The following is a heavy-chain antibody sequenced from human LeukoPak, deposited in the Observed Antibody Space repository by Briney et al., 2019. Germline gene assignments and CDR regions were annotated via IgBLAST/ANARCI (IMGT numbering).Heavy chain of an antibody. V-gene: IGHV3-30*18. J-gene: IGHJ3*02. D-gene: IGHD2-2*02. CDR2: TSYDGSDK. Sequence: GGSLRLSCAASGFTFSSYGMHWVRQAPGKGLEWVAVTSYDGSDKYYADSVKGRFTISRDNSKNTLYLQMSSLRAEDTAVYYCAKEETYNAFDTWGQGTMVTVSS. CDR3: AKEETYNAFDT. CDR1: GFTFSSYG.